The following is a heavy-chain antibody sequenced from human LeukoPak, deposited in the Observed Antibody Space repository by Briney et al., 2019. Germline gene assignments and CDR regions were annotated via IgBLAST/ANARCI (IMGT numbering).Heavy chain of an antibody. CDR2: IDNSGRTI. CDR1: GFTFSNYW. CDR3: ARGIMVRGVGDWFDP. Sequence: GGSLRLSCEGSGFTFSNYWMTWVRQAPGKGLEWVSYIDNSGRTIFYAESVKGRFTISRDNAKNSLYLQMNSLRAEDTAVYYCARGIMVRGVGDWFDPWGQGTLVTVSS. D-gene: IGHD3-10*01. V-gene: IGHV3-11*01. J-gene: IGHJ5*02.